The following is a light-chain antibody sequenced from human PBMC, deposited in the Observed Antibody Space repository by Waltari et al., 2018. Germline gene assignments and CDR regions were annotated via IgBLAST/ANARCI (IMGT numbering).Light chain of an antibody. V-gene: IGKV4-1*01. J-gene: IGKJ5*01. CDR2: WAS. CDR3: QQYSSSPIT. CDR1: QSLFFGASGKNY. Sequence: DIVLTQSPDSLAVSLGERATIDCWSSQSLFFGASGKNYLAWYQQKPGQPPKVLIYWASTREAGVPERISGSGSGAYFTLTVDSLQAEDVAVYYCQQYSSSPITFGQGTRLEI.